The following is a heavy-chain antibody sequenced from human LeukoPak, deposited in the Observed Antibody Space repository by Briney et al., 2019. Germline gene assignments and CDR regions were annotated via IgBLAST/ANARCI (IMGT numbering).Heavy chain of an antibody. Sequence: SVKVSCKASGGTFSSYAISWVRQAPGQGLEWMGGIIPIFGTANYAQKFQGRVTITAGESTSTAYMELSSLRSEDTAVYYCARAGFLTGITFFDYWGQGTLVTVSS. CDR3: ARAGFLTGITFFDY. J-gene: IGHJ4*02. CDR2: IIPIFGTA. CDR1: GGTFSSYA. V-gene: IGHV1-69*01. D-gene: IGHD3-9*01.